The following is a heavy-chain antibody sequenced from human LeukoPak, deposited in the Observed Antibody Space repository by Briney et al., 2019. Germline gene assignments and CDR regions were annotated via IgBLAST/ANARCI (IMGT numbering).Heavy chain of an antibody. CDR1: GFTFSSYA. J-gene: IGHJ4*02. Sequence: GGSLRLSCAASGFTFSSYAMSWVRQAPGKGLEWVSAISGSGGSIYYADSVKGRFTISRDNSKNTLYLQMNSLRAEDTAVYYCARAEYYDYVWGSYRYDAFDYWGQGTLVTVSS. D-gene: IGHD3-16*02. V-gene: IGHV3-23*01. CDR3: ARAEYYDYVWGSYRYDAFDY. CDR2: ISGSGGSI.